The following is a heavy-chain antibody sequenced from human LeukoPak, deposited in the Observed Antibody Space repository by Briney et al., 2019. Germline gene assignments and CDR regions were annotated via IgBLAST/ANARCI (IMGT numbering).Heavy chain of an antibody. Sequence: ASVKVSCKASGYTFTSYGISWVRQAPGQGLEWMGWISAYNGNTDYAQKLQGRVTMTTDTSTSTAYMELRSLRSDDTAVYYCARDGAWYYDSSGYSDYWGQGTLVTVSS. V-gene: IGHV1-18*01. CDR2: ISAYNGNT. CDR1: GYTFTSYG. J-gene: IGHJ4*02. D-gene: IGHD3-22*01. CDR3: ARDGAWYYDSSGYSDY.